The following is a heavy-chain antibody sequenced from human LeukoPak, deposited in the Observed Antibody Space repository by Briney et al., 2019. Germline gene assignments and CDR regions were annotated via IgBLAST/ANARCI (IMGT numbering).Heavy chain of an antibody. Sequence: PGGSLRLSCAASGFTFSSYSMNWVRQAPGKGLEWVSSISSSSSYIYYADSVKGRFTISRDNSKNTLYLQMNSLRAEDTAVYYCARDGYNYERFDYWGQGTLVTVSS. D-gene: IGHD5-24*01. CDR1: GFTFSSYS. J-gene: IGHJ4*02. CDR3: ARDGYNYERFDY. CDR2: ISSSSSYI. V-gene: IGHV3-21*01.